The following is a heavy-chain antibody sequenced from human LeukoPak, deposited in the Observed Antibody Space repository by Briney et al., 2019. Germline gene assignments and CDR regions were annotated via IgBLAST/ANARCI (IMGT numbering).Heavy chain of an antibody. Sequence: GGPLRLSCAASGFTFSIYSMNWVRQAPGKGLEWVSYISSSGETIYYADSVKGRFTISRDNAKNSLYLQMNSLRAEDTAVYYCAKYGSSWTFDYWGQGTLVTVSS. CDR2: ISSSGETI. J-gene: IGHJ4*02. CDR3: AKYGSSWTFDY. D-gene: IGHD6-13*01. V-gene: IGHV3-48*04. CDR1: GFTFSIYS.